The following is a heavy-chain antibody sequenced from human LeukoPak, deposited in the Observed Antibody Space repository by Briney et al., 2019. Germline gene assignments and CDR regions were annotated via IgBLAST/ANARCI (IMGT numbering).Heavy chain of an antibody. CDR2: IYHSGST. CDR3: AREASYANWFDP. D-gene: IGHD5-18*01. J-gene: IGHJ5*02. Sequence: PSETLSLTCTVSGGSISSSSYSWSWIRQPPGKGLEWIGYIYHSGSTYYNPSLKSRVTISVDRSKNQFSLKLSSVTAADTAVYYCAREASYANWFDPWGQGTLVTVSS. V-gene: IGHV4-30-2*01. CDR1: GGSISSSSYS.